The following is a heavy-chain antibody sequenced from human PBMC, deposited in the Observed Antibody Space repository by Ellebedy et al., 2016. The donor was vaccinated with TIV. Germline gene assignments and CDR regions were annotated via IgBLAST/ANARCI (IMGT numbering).Heavy chain of an antibody. CDR1: GFTFSSYS. CDR2: ISSSSSTI. V-gene: IGHV3-48*04. J-gene: IGHJ6*02. CDR3: ARDRNTSPYYYYYYGMDV. Sequence: GESLKISCAASGFTFSSYSMNWVRQAPGKGLEWVSYISSSSSTIYYADSVKGRFTISRDNAKNSLYLQMNSLRAEDTAVYYCARDRNTSPYYYYYYGMDVWGQGTTVTVSS. D-gene: IGHD2-2*01.